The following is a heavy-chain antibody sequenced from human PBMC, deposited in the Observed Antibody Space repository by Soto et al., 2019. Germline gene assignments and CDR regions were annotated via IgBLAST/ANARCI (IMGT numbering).Heavy chain of an antibody. V-gene: IGHV3-33*01. CDR1: GFTFGRHG. CDR3: ARDDDYGDNGLDY. D-gene: IGHD4-17*01. Sequence: QVQLVESGGDVVQPGGSLRLSCAASGFTFGRHGMHWVRQAPGEGLEWVAVIGSDGRRDSYADSVKGRFTISRDNGQNTLYLQMNSLRAEDTAVYYCARDDDYGDNGLDYWGQGTLVTVSS. CDR2: IGSDGRRD. J-gene: IGHJ4*02.